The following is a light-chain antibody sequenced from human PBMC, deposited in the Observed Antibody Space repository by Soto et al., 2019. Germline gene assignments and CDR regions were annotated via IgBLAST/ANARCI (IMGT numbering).Light chain of an antibody. V-gene: IGKV3-15*01. CDR3: QQYNDWPLT. CDR1: QRVNSN. CDR2: GAS. J-gene: IGKJ4*01. Sequence: KVMTQSPATLSVSPGERATLSCRASQRVNSNLAWYQQKPGQAPRLLLYGASTRAIGIPARFSGSASGTEFTLTISSLQSEDSAVYYCQQYNDWPLTFGGGTKVEI.